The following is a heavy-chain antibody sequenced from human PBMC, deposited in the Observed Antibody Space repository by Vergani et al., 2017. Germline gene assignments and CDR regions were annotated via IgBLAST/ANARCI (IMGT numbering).Heavy chain of an antibody. Sequence: QVQLQESGPGLVKPSETLSLTCTVSGGSISSHYWSWIRQPPGKGLEWIGYIYYSGSTNYNPSLKSRVTISVDTSKNQFSLKLSSVTAADTAVYYCANGEPNWNYGDPGSPDFDYWGQGTLVTVSS. CDR2: IYYSGST. D-gene: IGHD1-7*01. CDR1: GGSISSHY. V-gene: IGHV4-59*08. CDR3: ANGEPNWNYGDPGSPDFDY. J-gene: IGHJ4*02.